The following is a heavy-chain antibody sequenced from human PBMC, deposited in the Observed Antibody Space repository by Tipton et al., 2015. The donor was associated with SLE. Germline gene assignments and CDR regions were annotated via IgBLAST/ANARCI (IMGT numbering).Heavy chain of an antibody. CDR3: GRLGGGYSTEY. Sequence: TLSLTCTVSGGSMSSSYWNWIRQSPGKGLEWIGYIHYSGTVNYSPFLKSRVTISVDTSKNQFALKVTSVTAADTAVYYCGRLGGGYSTEYWGQGTLVTVSS. CDR1: GGSMSSSY. V-gene: IGHV4-59*08. CDR2: IHYSGTV. D-gene: IGHD1-26*01. J-gene: IGHJ4*02.